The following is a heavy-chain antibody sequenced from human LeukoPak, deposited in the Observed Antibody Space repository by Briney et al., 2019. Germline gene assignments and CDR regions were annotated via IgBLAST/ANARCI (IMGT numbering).Heavy chain of an antibody. CDR1: GFTLSDYY. Sequence: GGSLRLSCAASGFTLSDYYMDWVRQAPGKGLEWVGRMRNKANSYTTEYAASVRGRFTISRDDSKNSLYLQMNSLKTEDTAVYYCARGRFSGGYCYSGDYWGQGTLVTVSS. CDR3: ARGRFSGGYCYSGDY. D-gene: IGHD2-15*01. J-gene: IGHJ4*02. CDR2: MRNKANSYTT. V-gene: IGHV3-72*01.